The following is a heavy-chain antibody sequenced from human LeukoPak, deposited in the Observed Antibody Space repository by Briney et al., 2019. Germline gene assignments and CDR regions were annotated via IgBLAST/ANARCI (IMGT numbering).Heavy chain of an antibody. V-gene: IGHV1-69*05. CDR3: AREMHSSSPFDY. Sequence: SVKVSCKASEGTFSSSAISWVRQAPGQGLEWMGGIIPIFGTANYAQKFQGRVTITTDESTSTAYMELSSLRSEDTAVYYCAREMHSSSPFDYWGQGTLVTVSS. CDR1: EGTFSSSA. D-gene: IGHD6-6*01. J-gene: IGHJ4*02. CDR2: IIPIFGTA.